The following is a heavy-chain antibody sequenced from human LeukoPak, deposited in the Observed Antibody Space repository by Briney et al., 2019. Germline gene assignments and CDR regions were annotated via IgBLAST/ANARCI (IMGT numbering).Heavy chain of an antibody. CDR3: AREDYYDSSGYYFDC. D-gene: IGHD3-22*01. J-gene: IGHJ4*02. V-gene: IGHV4-59*08. CDR2: IYYSGST. CDR1: GGSISNYY. Sequence: PSETLSLTCTVSGGSISNYYWSWIRQPPGKGLEWIGYIYYSGSTNYNPSLKSRVTISVDTSKNQFSLKLSSVTAADTAVYYCAREDYYDSSGYYFDCWGQGTLVTVSS.